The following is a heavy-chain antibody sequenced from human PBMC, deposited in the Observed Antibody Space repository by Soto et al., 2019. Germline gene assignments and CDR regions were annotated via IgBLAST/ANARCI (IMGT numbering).Heavy chain of an antibody. Sequence: QVQLQESGPGLVKPSGTLSLTCAVSGGSFTSNNWWTWVRQPPGQGLEWIGEIYRTGSTNYNPSLKSRVTLSLDKSENQSSLKVTSLTAADPAVYYCASRDPGTSVDYWGQGTLVTVSS. V-gene: IGHV4-4*02. CDR3: ASRDPGTSVDY. CDR2: IYRTGST. CDR1: GGSFTSNNW. D-gene: IGHD1-7*01. J-gene: IGHJ4*02.